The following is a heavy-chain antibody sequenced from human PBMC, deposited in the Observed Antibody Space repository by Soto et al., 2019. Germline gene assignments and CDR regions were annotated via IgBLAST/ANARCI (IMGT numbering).Heavy chain of an antibody. Sequence: PSETLSLTCAVSGVSISSGGYSWSWIRQPPGKGLEWIGYIYHSGSTYYNPSLKSRVTISVDRSKNQFSLKLSSVTAADTAVYYCARVPGPWGQGILVTVSS. CDR1: GVSISSGGYS. CDR3: ARVPGP. CDR2: IYHSGST. V-gene: IGHV4-30-2*01. J-gene: IGHJ5*02.